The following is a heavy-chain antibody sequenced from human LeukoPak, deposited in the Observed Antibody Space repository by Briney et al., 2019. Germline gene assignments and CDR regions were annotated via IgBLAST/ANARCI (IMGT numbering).Heavy chain of an antibody. D-gene: IGHD2-2*01. CDR3: AREGGPDIVVVPAVSLAFDI. V-gene: IGHV1-3*01. Sequence: GASVKVSCKASGYTFTSYAMHWVRQAPGQRLEWMGWINAGNGNTKYSQKFQGRVTITADESTSTAYMELSSLRSEDTAVYYCAREGGPDIVVVPAVSLAFDIWGQGTMVTVSS. CDR1: GYTFTSYA. J-gene: IGHJ3*02. CDR2: INAGNGNT.